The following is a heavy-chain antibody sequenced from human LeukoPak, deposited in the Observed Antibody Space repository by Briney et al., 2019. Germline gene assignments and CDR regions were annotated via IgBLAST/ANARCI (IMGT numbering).Heavy chain of an antibody. Sequence: GASVKVSCKTSGYTFTGYYMHWVRQAPGQGLEWMGGIIPIFGTANYAQKFQGRVTITADESTSTAYMELSSLRSEDTAVYYCARGLSGYAWFDPWGQGTLVTVSS. CDR2: IIPIFGTA. CDR3: ARGLSGYAWFDP. V-gene: IGHV1-69*13. D-gene: IGHD5-12*01. CDR1: GYTFTGYY. J-gene: IGHJ5*02.